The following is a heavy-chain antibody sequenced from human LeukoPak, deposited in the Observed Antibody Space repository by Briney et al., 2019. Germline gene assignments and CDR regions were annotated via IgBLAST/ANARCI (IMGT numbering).Heavy chain of an antibody. D-gene: IGHD3-10*01. CDR1: GGSMSNFY. Sequence: SETLSLTCTVSGGSMSNFYWSWIRQSAGKGLEWIGRIYSGGSTSSSPSLKSRATMSIDTSKNQFSLKLSFVTAADSAVYYCARGGGFGEFAFDYWGQGTPVTVSS. J-gene: IGHJ4*02. CDR3: ARGGGFGEFAFDY. CDR2: IYSGGST. V-gene: IGHV4-4*07.